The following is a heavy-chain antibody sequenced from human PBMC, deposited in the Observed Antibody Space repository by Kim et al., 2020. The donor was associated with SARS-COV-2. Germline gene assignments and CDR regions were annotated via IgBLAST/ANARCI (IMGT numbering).Heavy chain of an antibody. CDR1: GFTFSSYA. Sequence: GGSLRRSCAASGFTFSSYAMSWVRQAPGKGLEWVSAISGSGGSTYYADSVKGRFTISRDNSENTLYLQMNSLRAEDTAVYYCAKTAGDYGTNWFDPWGQGTLVTVSS. J-gene: IGHJ5*02. CDR3: AKTAGDYGTNWFDP. V-gene: IGHV3-23*01. D-gene: IGHD4-17*01. CDR2: ISGSGGST.